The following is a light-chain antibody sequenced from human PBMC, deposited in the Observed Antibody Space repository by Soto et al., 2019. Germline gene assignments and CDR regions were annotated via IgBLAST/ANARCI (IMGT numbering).Light chain of an antibody. CDR1: SSNIGAGYD. Sequence: QLVLTQPPSVSGAPGQRVTISCTGSSSNIGAGYDVHWYQQLPGTAPKLLIYGNNNRPSGVPDRFSGSKSGTSASLAITGLQAEDEADYYCQSYDISLSGSWVFGGGTKLTVL. CDR2: GNN. CDR3: QSYDISLSGSWV. V-gene: IGLV1-40*01. J-gene: IGLJ2*01.